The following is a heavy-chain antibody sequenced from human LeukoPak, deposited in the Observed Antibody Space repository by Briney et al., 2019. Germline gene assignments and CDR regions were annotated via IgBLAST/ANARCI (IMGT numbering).Heavy chain of an antibody. CDR2: ISYDGSNK. J-gene: IGHJ4*02. D-gene: IGHD2-2*01. Sequence: GGSLRLSCAASGFTFSRYAMHWVRQAPGKGLEWVAVISYDGSNKYYADSVKGRFTISRDNSKNTLYLQMNSLRAEDTAVYYCARAYCSSTSCWPFDYWGQGTLVTVSS. CDR3: ARAYCSSTSCWPFDY. CDR1: GFTFSRYA. V-gene: IGHV3-30*04.